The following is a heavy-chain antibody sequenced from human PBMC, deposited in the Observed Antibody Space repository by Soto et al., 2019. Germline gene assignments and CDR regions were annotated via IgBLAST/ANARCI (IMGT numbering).Heavy chain of an antibody. Sequence: SETLSLTCDVSGVSISSSHWWCWLRQPPGKGLEWIGEVYHSGSANYNPSLKSRVTISVDKSKNQFSLKLSSVTAADTAVYYCARTRLGATRLLWYWGQGTLVTVSS. CDR1: GVSISSSHW. V-gene: IGHV4-4*02. J-gene: IGHJ4*02. D-gene: IGHD1-26*01. CDR3: ARTRLGATRLLWY. CDR2: VYHSGSA.